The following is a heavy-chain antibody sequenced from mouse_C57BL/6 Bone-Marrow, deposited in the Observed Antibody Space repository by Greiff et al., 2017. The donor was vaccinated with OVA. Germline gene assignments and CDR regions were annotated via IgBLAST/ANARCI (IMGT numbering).Heavy chain of an antibody. CDR1: GYTFTSYW. Sequence: QVQLQQPGAELVKPGASVKLSCKASGYTFTSYWMHWVKQRPGQGLEWIGMIHPNSGSTNYNEKFKSKATLTVDKSSSTAYMQLSSLTSEDYAVDCGASAPAQATGAWFAYWGQGTLVTVSA. J-gene: IGHJ3*01. V-gene: IGHV1-64*01. CDR3: ASAPAQATGAWFAY. CDR2: IHPNSGST. D-gene: IGHD3-2*02.